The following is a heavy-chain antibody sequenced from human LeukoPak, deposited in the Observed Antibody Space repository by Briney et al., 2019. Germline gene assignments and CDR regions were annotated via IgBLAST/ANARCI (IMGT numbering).Heavy chain of an antibody. J-gene: IGHJ4*02. CDR1: GFTFSSKT. CDR2: ISGSGGST. Sequence: GGSLRLSCAGSGFTFSSKTMNWVRQAPGKGLEWVSLISGSGGSTYYADSVKGRFTISRDNSKNTLSLQINSLRAEDTAVFYCAEVRTGSGGYTYGVDYWGQGTLVTVSS. D-gene: IGHD5-18*01. CDR3: AEVRTGSGGYTYGVDY. V-gene: IGHV3-23*01.